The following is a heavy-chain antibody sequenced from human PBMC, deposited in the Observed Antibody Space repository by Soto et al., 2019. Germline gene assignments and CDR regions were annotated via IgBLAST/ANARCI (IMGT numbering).Heavy chain of an antibody. CDR1: GGSISSSSYY. CDR3: ARGISYCSGGSCYSGRNWLDP. D-gene: IGHD2-15*01. CDR2: IYYSGST. Sequence: SETLSLTCTVSGGSISSSSYYWGWIRQPPGKGLEWIGSIYYSGSTYYNPSLKSRVTISVDTSKNQFSLKLSSVTAADTAVYYCARGISYCSGGSCYSGRNWLDPWGQGTLVTVSS. J-gene: IGHJ5*02. V-gene: IGHV4-39*07.